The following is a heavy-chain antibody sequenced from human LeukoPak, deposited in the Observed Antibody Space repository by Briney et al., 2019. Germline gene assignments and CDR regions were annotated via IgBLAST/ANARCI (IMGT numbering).Heavy chain of an antibody. D-gene: IGHD3-10*01. CDR1: GFTFSSYA. V-gene: IGHV3-23*01. CDR3: ARAYYGSGSMGEFDY. CDR2: FSGSGGST. J-gene: IGHJ4*02. Sequence: PGGSLRLSCAASGFTFSSYAMSWVRQAPGKGLEWVSTFSGSGGSTYYADSVKGRFTISRDNSKNTLYLQMNSLRAEDTAVYYCARAYYGSGSMGEFDYWGQGTLVTVSS.